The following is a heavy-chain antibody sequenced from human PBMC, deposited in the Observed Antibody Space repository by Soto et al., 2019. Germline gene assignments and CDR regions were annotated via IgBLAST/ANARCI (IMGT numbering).Heavy chain of an antibody. CDR2: IYYSGST. J-gene: IGHJ5*02. V-gene: IGHV4-31*03. CDR1: GGSISSGGYY. Sequence: QVQLQESGPGLVKPSQTLSLTCTVSGGSISSGGYYWSWIRQHPGKGLEWIGYIYYSGSTYYNPSLKSRVTISVDTSKNQFSLKLSSVTAADTAVYYCARNPRDIVVVPAAMGFWFDPWGQGTLVTVSS. CDR3: ARNPRDIVVVPAAMGFWFDP. D-gene: IGHD2-2*01.